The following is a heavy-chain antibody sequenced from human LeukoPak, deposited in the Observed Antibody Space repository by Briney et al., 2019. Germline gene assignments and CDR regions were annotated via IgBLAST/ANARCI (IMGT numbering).Heavy chain of an antibody. V-gene: IGHV4-39*01. Sequence: PSETLSLTCTVAGGSISSSSYYWGWIRQPPGKGLEWIGSIYYSGSTYYNPSLKSRVTISVDTSKNQFSLKLSSVTAADTAVYYSARLSGYPHYWGQGTLVTVSS. J-gene: IGHJ4*02. CDR2: IYYSGST. D-gene: IGHD3-22*01. CDR3: ARLSGYPHY. CDR1: GGSISSSSYY.